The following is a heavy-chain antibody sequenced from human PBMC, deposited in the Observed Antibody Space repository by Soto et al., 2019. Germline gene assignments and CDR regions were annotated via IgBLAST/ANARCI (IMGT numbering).Heavy chain of an antibody. Sequence: DVHLLESGGHLVQPGGSLRLSCAASGFTFSSYAMSWVRQAPGKGLEWVSSVSAGGDMTYYSDSVKGRFTISRDNSNNALFLQMNSLRIEDTALYYSARGDRGGSGSPASYYYSGLDVWGQGTTVTVS. CDR1: GFTFSSYA. D-gene: IGHD3-10*01. CDR2: VSAGGDMT. J-gene: IGHJ6*02. V-gene: IGHV3-23*01. CDR3: ARGDRGGSGSPASYYYSGLDV.